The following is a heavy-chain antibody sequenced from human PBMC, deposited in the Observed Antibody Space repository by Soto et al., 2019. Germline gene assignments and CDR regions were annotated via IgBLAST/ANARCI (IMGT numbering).Heavy chain of an antibody. D-gene: IGHD3-9*01. CDR3: ARDMIGDILPTYYKVYYYAMDV. J-gene: IGHJ6*02. CDR1: GFSVSSSH. Sequence: GGSLRLSCAFSGFSVSSSHMNWVRQAPGKGLEWVSVIYSGGSTYYAVSVKGRFTISRDNSKNTVYLEMNSLRAEDTALYYCARDMIGDILPTYYKVYYYAMDVWGQGTTVTVSS. CDR2: IYSGGST. V-gene: IGHV3-53*05.